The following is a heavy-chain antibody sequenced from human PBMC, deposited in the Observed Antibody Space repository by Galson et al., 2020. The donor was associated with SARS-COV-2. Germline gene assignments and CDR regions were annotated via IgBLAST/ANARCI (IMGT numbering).Heavy chain of an antibody. Sequence: GESLKISCAASGFTFSDDYMSWIRQAPGKGLEWVSYISSSGSTIYYADSVKGRFTISRDNAKNSLYLKMNSLRAEDTAVYYCARHPSRRVFDYCGQGTLVTVCS. CDR1: GFTFSDDY. V-gene: IGHV3-11*04. D-gene: IGHD2-2*01. J-gene: IGHJ4*02. CDR3: ARHPSRRVFDY. CDR2: ISSSGSTI.